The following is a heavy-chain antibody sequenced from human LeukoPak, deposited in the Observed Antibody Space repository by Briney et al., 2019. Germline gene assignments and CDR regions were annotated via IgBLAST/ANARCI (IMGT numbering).Heavy chain of an antibody. CDR1: GGSISSYY. CDR2: IYTSGST. Sequence: SETLSLTCTVSGGSISSYYWSWIRQPAGKGLEWIGRIYTSGSTNYNPSLKSRVTMSVDTSKNQFSLKLSSVTAADTAVYYCAREVYCSSTNCYDYGSGSYLSSFDYWAREPWSPSPQ. CDR3: AREVYCSSTNCYDYGSGSYLSSFDY. D-gene: IGHD2-2*01. V-gene: IGHV4-4*07. J-gene: IGHJ4*02.